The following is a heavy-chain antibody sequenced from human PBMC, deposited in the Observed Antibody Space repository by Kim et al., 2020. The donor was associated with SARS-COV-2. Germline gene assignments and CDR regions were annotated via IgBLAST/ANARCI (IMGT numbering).Heavy chain of an antibody. CDR1: GFTFSSYS. CDR3: ARDDYGDYVFDY. Sequence: GGSLRLSCAASGFTFSSYSMNWVRQAPGKGLEWVSSISSSSSYIYYADSVKGRFTISRDNAKNSLYLQMNSLRAEDTAVYYCARDDYGDYVFDYWGQGTLVTVSS. CDR2: ISSSSSYI. D-gene: IGHD4-17*01. J-gene: IGHJ4*02. V-gene: IGHV3-21*01.